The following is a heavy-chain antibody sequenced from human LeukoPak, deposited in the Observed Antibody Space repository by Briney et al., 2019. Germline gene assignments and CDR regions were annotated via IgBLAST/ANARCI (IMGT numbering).Heavy chain of an antibody. Sequence: GGTLRLSCAASGFTFSTYAMSWVRQAPGKGLEWVSGISDSGGSTYYADSVKGRFTISRDNSKNTLYLQMNSLRAEDTAVYYCAKRRLWFGESWYYFDYWGQGTLVTVSS. CDR2: ISDSGGST. CDR1: GFTFSTYA. CDR3: AKRRLWFGESWYYFDY. V-gene: IGHV3-23*01. J-gene: IGHJ4*02. D-gene: IGHD3-10*01.